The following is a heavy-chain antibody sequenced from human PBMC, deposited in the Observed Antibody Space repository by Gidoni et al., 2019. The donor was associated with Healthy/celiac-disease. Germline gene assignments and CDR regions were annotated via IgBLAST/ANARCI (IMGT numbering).Heavy chain of an antibody. CDR2: ISWNSGSI. V-gene: IGHV3-9*01. CDR1: GFTFDDYA. CDR3: AKDSQMTTVTKALFQH. D-gene: IGHD4-17*01. Sequence: EVQLVASGGGLVQPGRSLRLSCAASGFTFDDYAMHWVRQAPGKGLEWVSGISWNSGSIGYADSVKGRFTISRDNAKNSLYLQMNSLRAEDTALYYCAKDSQMTTVTKALFQHWGQGTLVTVSS. J-gene: IGHJ1*01.